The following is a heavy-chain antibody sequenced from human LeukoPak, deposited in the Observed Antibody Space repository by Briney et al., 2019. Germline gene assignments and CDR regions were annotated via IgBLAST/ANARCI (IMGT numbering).Heavy chain of an antibody. CDR1: GGSFSGYY. CDR3: ARVATMVRGVIMSWFDP. CDR2: INHSEST. Sequence: PSETLSLTCAVYGGSFSGYYWSWIRQPPGKGLEWIGEINHSESTNYNPSLKSRVTISVDTSKNQFSLKLSSVTAADTAVYYCARVATMVRGVIMSWFDPWGQGTLVTVSS. D-gene: IGHD3-10*01. V-gene: IGHV4-34*01. J-gene: IGHJ5*02.